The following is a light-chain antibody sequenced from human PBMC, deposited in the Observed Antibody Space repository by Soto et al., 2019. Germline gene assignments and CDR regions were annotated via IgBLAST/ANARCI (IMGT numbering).Light chain of an antibody. CDR1: SSDVGGYDY. CDR2: EVS. CDR3: TSYAITSPYV. V-gene: IGLV2-14*01. Sequence: QSVLTQPASVSGSPGQSITISCTGTSSDVGGYDYVSWYQHHTGKAPKLLIFEVSNRPSEVSNRFSGSKSGNTASLTISGLPLEDEADYYCTSYAITSPYVLGTGTKVTVL. J-gene: IGLJ1*01.